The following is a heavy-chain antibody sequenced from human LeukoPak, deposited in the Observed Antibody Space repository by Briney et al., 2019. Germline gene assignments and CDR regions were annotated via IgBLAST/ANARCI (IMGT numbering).Heavy chain of an antibody. J-gene: IGHJ4*02. CDR2: THTSGSA. Sequence: SETLSLTCTVSGASIGNYYWSWIRQPAGKGLEWIGRTHTSGSANYNPSLKSRVTMSVDTSKNQFSLKLTSVTAADTAVYYCARGRWKTGMDSPYYFNFWGLGTLVTVSS. CDR3: ARGRWKTGMDSPYYFNF. D-gene: IGHD2-2*03. V-gene: IGHV4-4*07. CDR1: GASIGNYY.